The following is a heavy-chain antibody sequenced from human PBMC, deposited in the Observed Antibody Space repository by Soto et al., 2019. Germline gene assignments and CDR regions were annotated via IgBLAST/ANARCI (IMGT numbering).Heavy chain of an antibody. CDR1: GASISRYY. Sequence: SETLSLTCTVSGASISRYYWSWIRQSPGKGLEWIGYMYYSGNANYNPSLRSRITISVDTSKNQFSLNLNSVTAADTAVYYCAQVNSAYDPIDYWGQGTLVTVSS. J-gene: IGHJ4*02. CDR2: MYYSGNA. CDR3: AQVNSAYDPIDY. V-gene: IGHV4-59*01. D-gene: IGHD5-12*01.